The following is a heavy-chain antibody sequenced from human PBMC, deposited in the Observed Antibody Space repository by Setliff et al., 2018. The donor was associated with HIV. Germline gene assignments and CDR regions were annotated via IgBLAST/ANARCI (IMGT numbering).Heavy chain of an antibody. V-gene: IGHV1-18*01. Sequence: ASVQVSCKASGYTFTSYGFSWVRQAPGHGLEWMGWISAYNGNTNYAQKLQCRVTMTTDTSTSTAYMEVRSLRSDYPAVYYCAREGDNWSDSWGQGTLVTVSS. D-gene: IGHD3-16*01. CDR2: ISAYNGNT. CDR1: GYTFTSYG. CDR3: AREGDNWSDS. J-gene: IGHJ5*01.